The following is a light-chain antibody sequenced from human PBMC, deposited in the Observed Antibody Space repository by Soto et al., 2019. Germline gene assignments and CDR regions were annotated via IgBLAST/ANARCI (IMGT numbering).Light chain of an antibody. CDR2: DVS. J-gene: IGLJ2*01. V-gene: IGLV2-14*01. CDR3: NSYTSGSTLYVV. CDR1: SSDVGGYNY. Sequence: QSVLTQPASVSGSPGQSVTISCTGTSSDVGGYNYVSWYQQHPGKAPKLMIYDVSNRPSGVSNRFSGSKSSNTASLTLSGLRPEDEADDYCNSYTSGSTLYVVFGGGTQLTVL.